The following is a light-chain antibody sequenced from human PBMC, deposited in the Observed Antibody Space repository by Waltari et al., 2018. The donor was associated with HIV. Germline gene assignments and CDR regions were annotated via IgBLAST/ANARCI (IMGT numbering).Light chain of an antibody. V-gene: IGLV2-14*01. CDR3: SSYTSSRTWV. Sequence: QSALTQPASVSGSPGQSIPISCTGTSRDVGGYYYPSWYQQHPGKAPQLMIYEVSNRPSGVSNRFSGSKSGNTASLTISGLQAEDEADYYCSSYTSSRTWVFGGGTKLTVL. CDR2: EVS. J-gene: IGLJ3*02. CDR1: SRDVGGYYY.